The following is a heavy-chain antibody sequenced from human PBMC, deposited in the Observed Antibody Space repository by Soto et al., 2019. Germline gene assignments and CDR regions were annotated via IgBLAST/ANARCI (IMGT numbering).Heavy chain of an antibody. D-gene: IGHD6-13*01. V-gene: IGHV3-23*01. Sequence: GGSLRLSCAASGLTFSSYAMSWVRKAPGKGLEWVSAISGSGGSTYYADSVKGRFTISRDNSKNTLYLQMNSLRAEDTAVYYCANYNSSSWPFDAFDIWGQGTMVTVSS. J-gene: IGHJ3*02. CDR2: ISGSGGST. CDR1: GLTFSSYA. CDR3: ANYNSSSWPFDAFDI.